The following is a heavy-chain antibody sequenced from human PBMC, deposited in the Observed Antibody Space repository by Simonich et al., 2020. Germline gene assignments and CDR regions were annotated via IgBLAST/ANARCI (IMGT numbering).Heavy chain of an antibody. CDR3: ARPLGIVWAFDI. J-gene: IGHJ3*02. CDR2: INHSGST. V-gene: IGHV4-34*01. D-gene: IGHD3-16*01. Sequence: QVQLQQWGAGLLKPSETLSLTCAVYGGSFSGYYWSWIRQPPGKGLGWIGEINHSGSTNYNPPLKSRVTISVDTSKNQFSLKLSSVTAADTAVYYCARPLGIVWAFDIWGQGTMVTVSS. CDR1: GGSFSGYY.